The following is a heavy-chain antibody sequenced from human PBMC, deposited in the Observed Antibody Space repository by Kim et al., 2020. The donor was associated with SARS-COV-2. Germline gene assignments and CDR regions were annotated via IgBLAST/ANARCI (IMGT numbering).Heavy chain of an antibody. Sequence: GGSLRLSCAASGFIFTNYWMHWVRQAPGKGLVWVSRVSGDGRGTNYADSVKGRFTISRYNARNMVYLQMNSLRVEDTAVYYCGRDQNFWGQGTLVTVSS. V-gene: IGHV3-74*01. D-gene: IGHD3-3*01. CDR3: GRDQNF. J-gene: IGHJ4*02. CDR1: GFIFTNYW. CDR2: VSGDGRGT.